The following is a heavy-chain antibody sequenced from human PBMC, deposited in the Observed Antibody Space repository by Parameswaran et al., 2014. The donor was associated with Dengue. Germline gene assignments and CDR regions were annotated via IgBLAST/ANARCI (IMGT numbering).Heavy chain of an antibody. CDR2: ISSSSSYI. CDR3: ARDRKPPIAARPHASYYYGMDV. J-gene: IGHJ6*02. D-gene: IGHD6-13*01. V-gene: IGHV3-21*01. Sequence: WIRQPPGKGLEWVSSISSSSSYIYYADSVKGRFTISRDNAKNSLYLQMNSLRAEDTAVYYCARDRKPPIAARPHASYYYGMDVWGQGTTVTVSS.